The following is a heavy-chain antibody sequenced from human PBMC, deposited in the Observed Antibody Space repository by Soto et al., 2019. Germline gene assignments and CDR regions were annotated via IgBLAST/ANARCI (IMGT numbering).Heavy chain of an antibody. Sequence: VQLVESGGGLVQPGRSLRLSCAASGFTFDDYAMHWVRQAPGKGLEWVSGISWNSGSIGYADSVKGRFTISRDNAKNSLYLQMNSLRAEDTALYYCAKGSGGYLYYFDYWGQGTLVTVSS. D-gene: IGHD5-12*01. CDR2: ISWNSGSI. J-gene: IGHJ4*02. CDR3: AKGSGGYLYYFDY. V-gene: IGHV3-9*01. CDR1: GFTFDDYA.